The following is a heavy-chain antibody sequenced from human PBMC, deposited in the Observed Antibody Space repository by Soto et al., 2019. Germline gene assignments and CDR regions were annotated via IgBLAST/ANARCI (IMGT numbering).Heavy chain of an antibody. V-gene: IGHV1-2*04. CDR2: INPNSGGT. Sequence: GASVKVSCKASGYTFTGYYMHWVRQAPGQGLEWMGWINPNSGGTNYAQKFQGWVTMTRDTSISTAYMELSRLRSDDTAVYYCARAYSSTLEDNYYYYGMDVWGQGTTVTVSS. J-gene: IGHJ6*02. CDR1: GYTFTGYY. CDR3: ARAYSSTLEDNYYYYGMDV. D-gene: IGHD6-13*01.